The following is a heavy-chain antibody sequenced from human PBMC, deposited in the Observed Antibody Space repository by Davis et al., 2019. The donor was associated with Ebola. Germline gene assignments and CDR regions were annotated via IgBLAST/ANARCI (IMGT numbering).Heavy chain of an antibody. D-gene: IGHD3-10*01. CDR1: GCTISTYY. J-gene: IGHJ4*02. CDR2: IYYRGST. Sequence: SETLSLTCTVSGCTISTYYWTWIRQPPGKGLEWTGYIYYRGSTNYNPSLKSRVTISVDTSKNQFALKLSSVTAADTAVYYCVRGRVAYKTGYWGQGTLVTVSS. V-gene: IGHV4-59*08. CDR3: VRGRVAYKTGY.